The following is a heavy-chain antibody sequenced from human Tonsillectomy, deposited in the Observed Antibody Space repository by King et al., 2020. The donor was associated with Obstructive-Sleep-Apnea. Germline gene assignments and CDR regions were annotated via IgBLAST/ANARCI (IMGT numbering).Heavy chain of an antibody. CDR1: GGSISSGGDY. D-gene: IGHD2-2*01. Sequence: LQLQESGPGLVKPSQTLSLTCTVSGGSISSGGDYWSWIRQHPGKGLEWIGYIYYSGSTYYIPSLMSRVTISVDTSKNQFSLRLRSVTAADTAVYYCARGGDIVVVPAAESLYGMDVWGQGTTVTVSS. CDR3: ARGGDIVVVPAAESLYGMDV. CDR2: IYYSGST. V-gene: IGHV4-31*03. J-gene: IGHJ6*02.